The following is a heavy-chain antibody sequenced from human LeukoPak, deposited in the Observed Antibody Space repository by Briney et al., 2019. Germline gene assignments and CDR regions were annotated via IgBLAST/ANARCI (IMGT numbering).Heavy chain of an antibody. CDR3: AELGITMIGGV. CDR2: ISYDGSNK. V-gene: IGHV3-30*04. CDR1: GFTFSSNA. Sequence: GGSLRLSCAASGFTFSSNAMHWVRQAPGKGLEWVAIISYDGSNKYYADSVKGRFTISRDNAKNSLYLQMNSLRAEDTAVYYCAELGITMIGGVWGKGTTVTISS. J-gene: IGHJ6*04. D-gene: IGHD3-10*02.